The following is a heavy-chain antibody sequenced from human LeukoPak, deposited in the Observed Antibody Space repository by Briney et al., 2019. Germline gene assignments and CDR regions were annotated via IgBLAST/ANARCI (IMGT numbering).Heavy chain of an antibody. D-gene: IGHD3-10*01. CDR3: AREQWFVNSYYFDY. CDR2: ISSSGSTI. J-gene: IGHJ4*02. V-gene: IGHV3-48*03. Sequence: GGSLRLSCAVSGFTFSSYEMNWVRQAPGKGLEWVSYISSSGSTIYYADSVKGRFTISRDNAKNSLYLQMNSLRVEDTAVYYCAREQWFVNSYYFDYWGQGTLVTVSS. CDR1: GFTFSSYE.